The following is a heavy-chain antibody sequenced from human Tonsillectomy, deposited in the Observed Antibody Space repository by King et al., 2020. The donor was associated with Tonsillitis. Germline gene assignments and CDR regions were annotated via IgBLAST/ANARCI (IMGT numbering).Heavy chain of an antibody. Sequence: VQLVESGGGVVQPGRSLRLSCAASGFTFSSYGMHWVRQAPGKGLEWVAVIWYDGSNKYYADSVKGRFTISRDNSKNTLYLQMNSLRAEDTAVYYCARGGEGATKKMVYFDYWGQGTLVTVSS. CDR3: ARGGEGATKKMVYFDY. D-gene: IGHD1-26*01. V-gene: IGHV3-33*01. J-gene: IGHJ4*02. CDR2: IWYDGSNK. CDR1: GFTFSSYG.